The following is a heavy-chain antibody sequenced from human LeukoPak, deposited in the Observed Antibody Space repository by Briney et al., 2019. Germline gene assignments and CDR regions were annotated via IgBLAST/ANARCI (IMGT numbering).Heavy chain of an antibody. Sequence: ASVKVSCKASGYTFTSYGISWVRQAPGQGLEWMGWISAYNGNTNYAQKLQGRVTMTTDTSTSTAYMELRSLRSDGTAVYYCARVVPAAIRNWFDPWGQGTLVTVSS. CDR2: ISAYNGNT. D-gene: IGHD2-2*01. CDR1: GYTFTSYG. J-gene: IGHJ5*02. V-gene: IGHV1-18*01. CDR3: ARVVPAAIRNWFDP.